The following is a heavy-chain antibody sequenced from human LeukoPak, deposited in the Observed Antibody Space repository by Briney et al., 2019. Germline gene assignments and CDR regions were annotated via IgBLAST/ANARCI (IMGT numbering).Heavy chain of an antibody. CDR1: GGSISSYY. D-gene: IGHD2-15*01. CDR3: ARLYCSGGSCSPYYMDV. V-gene: IGHV4-59*01. J-gene: IGHJ6*03. Sequence: SETLSLTCTVSGGSISSYYWSWIRQPPGKGLEWIGNIYYSGSTNYNPSLKSRGTVSVDTSKNQFSLKLRSVTAADTAVYYCARLYCSGGSCSPYYMDVWGKGTTVTVSS. CDR2: IYYSGST.